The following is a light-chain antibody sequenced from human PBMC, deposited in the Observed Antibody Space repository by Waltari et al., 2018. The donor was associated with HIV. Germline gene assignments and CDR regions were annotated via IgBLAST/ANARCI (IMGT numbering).Light chain of an antibody. J-gene: IGKJ1*01. V-gene: IGKV3-20*01. CDR3: HQYGSLPET. Sequence: DTALPQSPGTSSLSPVQASIFPCRTSQPVRSSHLAWYQQKPGQAPRLLVYGASTRAAGIPDRFSGSGSGADFTLSISRLEPEDFAVYYCHQYGSLPETFGQGTKV. CDR1: QPVRSSH. CDR2: GAS.